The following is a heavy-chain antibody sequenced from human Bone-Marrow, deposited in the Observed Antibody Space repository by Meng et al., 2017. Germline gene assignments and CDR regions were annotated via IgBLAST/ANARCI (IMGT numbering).Heavy chain of an antibody. J-gene: IGHJ4*02. V-gene: IGHV4-30-4*01. CDR2: IYYSGST. D-gene: IGHD5-24*01. CDR3: ARVETATTNPYFDY. CDR1: GGSISSGDYY. Sequence: QGPLQESGPGLVKPSQTLSLTCTFSGGSISSGDYYWSWIRQPPGRGLEWIGYIYYSGSTYYNPSLRSRVTISVDTSKNQFSLILTSVTAADTAVYFCARVETATTNPYFDYWGQGTLVTVSS.